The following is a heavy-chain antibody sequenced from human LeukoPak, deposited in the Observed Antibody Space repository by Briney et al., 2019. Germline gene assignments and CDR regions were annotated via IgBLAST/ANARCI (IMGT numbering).Heavy chain of an antibody. D-gene: IGHD3-22*01. CDR3: ARGGNHYYDSSGQQDY. Sequence: ASVKVSCKASEYTFTGYYIHWVRQAPGQGLEWMGWIDPNTGDSNYVQKFQGRVTMTRDTSISTAYMELSRLRSDDTAFYYCARGGNHYYDSSGQQDYWGQGTLVTVSS. V-gene: IGHV1-2*02. J-gene: IGHJ4*02. CDR1: EYTFTGYY. CDR2: IDPNTGDS.